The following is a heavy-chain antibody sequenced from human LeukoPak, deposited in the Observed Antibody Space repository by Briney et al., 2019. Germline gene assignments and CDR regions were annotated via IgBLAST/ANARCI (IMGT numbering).Heavy chain of an antibody. V-gene: IGHV3-21*01. CDR1: GFTFSGYS. Sequence: GGSLRLSCTASGFTFSGYSMNWIRQAPGKGLEWVSSFGTRSTSVYHAGSVKGRFAISRDNAKNSLYLQMNSLRAEDTALYYCAREVSEGFDYWGQGTLVTVSS. CDR3: AREVSEGFDY. J-gene: IGHJ4*02. CDR2: FGTRSTSV. D-gene: IGHD3-22*01.